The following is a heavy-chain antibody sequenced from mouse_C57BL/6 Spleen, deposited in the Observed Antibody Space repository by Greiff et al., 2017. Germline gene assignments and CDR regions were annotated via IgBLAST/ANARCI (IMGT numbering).Heavy chain of an antibody. Sequence: VHVKQSGAELVRPGASVKLSCTASGFNIKDYYMHWVKQRPEQGLEWIGRIDPEDGETEYAPKFQGKATMTADTSSNTAYLQLSSLTSEDTAVYYCTTYGNLYYYAMDYWGQGTSVTVSS. D-gene: IGHD2-1*01. CDR2: IDPEDGET. V-gene: IGHV14-1*01. CDR1: GFNIKDYY. J-gene: IGHJ4*01. CDR3: TTYGNLYYYAMDY.